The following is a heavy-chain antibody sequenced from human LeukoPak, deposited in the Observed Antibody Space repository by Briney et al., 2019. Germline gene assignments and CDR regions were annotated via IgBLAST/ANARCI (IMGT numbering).Heavy chain of an antibody. CDR2: IIPIFGTA. CDR3: AKALPPTVTTVPGDY. J-gene: IGHJ4*02. Sequence: SVKVSCKASGGTFSSYAISWVRQAPGQGLEWMGGIIPIFGTANYAQKFQGRVTITADESTSTAYMELSSLRSEDTAVYYCAKALPPTVTTVPGDYWGQGTLVIVSS. V-gene: IGHV1-69*13. D-gene: IGHD4-17*01. CDR1: GGTFSSYA.